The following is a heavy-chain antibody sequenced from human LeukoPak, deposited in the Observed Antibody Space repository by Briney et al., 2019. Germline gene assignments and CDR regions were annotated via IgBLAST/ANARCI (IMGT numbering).Heavy chain of an antibody. V-gene: IGHV3-7*01. Sequence: PGGSLRLSCAASGFSFRHYWMGWVRQAPGKGLEWVANTKPDGSAEYYADSVRGRFTASRDNANNLLYLQMNSLRAEDTAVYYCAGSSGWLFDYWGQGTLVAVSS. CDR2: TKPDGSAE. J-gene: IGHJ4*02. CDR3: AGSSGWLFDY. D-gene: IGHD6-19*01. CDR1: GFSFRHYW.